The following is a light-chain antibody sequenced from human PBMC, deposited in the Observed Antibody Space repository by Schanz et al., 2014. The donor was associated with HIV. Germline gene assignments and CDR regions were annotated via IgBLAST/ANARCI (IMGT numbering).Light chain of an antibody. Sequence: QSVLTQPASVSGSPGQSITISCTGTGSDVGGYDFVSWYQQHPGKVPKLMMYDVNDRPSGVSSRFSGSKSGNTASLTISGLQAEDEADYYCSSYTSSNTWLFGGGTKLT. V-gene: IGLV2-14*03. CDR2: DVN. CDR3: SSYTSSNTWL. J-gene: IGLJ3*02. CDR1: GSDVGGYDF.